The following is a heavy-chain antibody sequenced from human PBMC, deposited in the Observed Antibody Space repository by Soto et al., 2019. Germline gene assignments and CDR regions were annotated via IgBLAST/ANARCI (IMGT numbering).Heavy chain of an antibody. D-gene: IGHD3-16*02. V-gene: IGHV1-69*06. CDR1: GGTFSSYA. CDR2: TIPLFGTP. Sequence: SVKVSCKASGGTFSSYAITWVRQAPGQGLEWMGGTIPLFGTPNYAQKFQGRVTITADKSTNTVYMELSSLRSEDKAVYYCARSSGGVFGIIIEGSNWLAPWGQGSLVTVSS. CDR3: ARSSGGVFGIIIEGSNWLAP. J-gene: IGHJ5*02.